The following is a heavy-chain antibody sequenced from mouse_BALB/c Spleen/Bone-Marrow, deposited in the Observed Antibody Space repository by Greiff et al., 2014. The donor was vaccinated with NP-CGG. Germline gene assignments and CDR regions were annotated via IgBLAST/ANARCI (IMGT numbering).Heavy chain of an antibody. CDR2: IDPADGDT. CDR3: TKPSFYYGSSYWCFDV. D-gene: IGHD1-1*01. J-gene: IGHJ1*01. CDR1: GFYFKDSY. V-gene: IGHV14-3*02. Sequence: EVQLEQSGPQLVKPGASVKLSCAASGFYFKDSYMHWVKQRPEQGLEWIGMIDPADGDTKFDPKFQGKATLTVDTSSNTAYLQLNSLTSDDTAVYYCTKPSFYYGSSYWCFDVWGAGTTVTVSA.